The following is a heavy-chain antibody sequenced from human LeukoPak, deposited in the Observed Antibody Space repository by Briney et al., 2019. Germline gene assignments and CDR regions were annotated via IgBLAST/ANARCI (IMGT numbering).Heavy chain of an antibody. V-gene: IGHV1-2*02. CDR3: ASLFTNDKRRSANY. CDR2: INPNSGGT. CDR1: GYTFTGYY. J-gene: IGHJ4*02. D-gene: IGHD2-8*01. Sequence: VASVKVSCKASGYTFTGYYMHWVRQAPGQGLEWMGWINPNSGGTNYAQKFQGRVTMTRDTSISTAYMELSRLRSDDTAVYYCASLFTNDKRRSANYWGQGTLVTVSS.